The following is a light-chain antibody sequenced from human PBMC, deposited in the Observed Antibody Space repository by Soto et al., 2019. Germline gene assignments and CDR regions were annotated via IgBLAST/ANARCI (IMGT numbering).Light chain of an antibody. CDR2: EVT. V-gene: IGLV2-8*01. Sequence: QSALTQPPSASGSPGQSVTISCTGTSSDVGGYDSVSWYQQYPGKAPKLMIYEVTKRPSGVPDRFSGSKSGNTASLTVSGLQAEDEADYYCSSYAGSDNPYVFGTGTKVTVL. J-gene: IGLJ1*01. CDR3: SSYAGSDNPYV. CDR1: SSDVGGYDS.